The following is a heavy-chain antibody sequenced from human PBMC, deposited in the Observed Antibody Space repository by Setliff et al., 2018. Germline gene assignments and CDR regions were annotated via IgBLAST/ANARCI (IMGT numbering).Heavy chain of an antibody. J-gene: IGHJ3*02. CDR1: GDSIYNHF. V-gene: IGHV4-4*08. D-gene: IGHD4-17*01. Sequence: SETLSLTCTVSGDSIYNHFWCWVRQPPGKGLEWIGYIYSTGSTNYKPSLKSRVAISLDTSKNQFSLNLNSVTAADTAIYYCARLSTLTRWYDLGAFDIWGQGTMVTVSS. CDR3: ARLSTLTRWYDLGAFDI. CDR2: IYSTGST.